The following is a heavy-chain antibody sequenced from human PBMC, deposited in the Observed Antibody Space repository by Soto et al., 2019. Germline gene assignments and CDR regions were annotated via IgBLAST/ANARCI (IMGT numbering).Heavy chain of an antibody. CDR1: GGTCNTYT. J-gene: IGHJ4*02. D-gene: IGHD2-21*01. CDR3: AITYFRDNSCPRAVDF. CDR2: FITILEMA. Sequence: QVQVVQSGAEVKKPESSVKVSCKPSGGTCNTYTVNWVRLAPGPGLEWMGRFITILEMAHYAQKFQDRVTITADRSTFTADMELNSLTSDDTAVYYCAITYFRDNSCPRAVDFWGPGNRVTVSS. V-gene: IGHV1-69*02.